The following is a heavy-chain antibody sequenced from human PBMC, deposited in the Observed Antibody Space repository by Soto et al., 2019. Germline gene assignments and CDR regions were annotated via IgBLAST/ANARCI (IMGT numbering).Heavy chain of an antibody. CDR3: AGTLSLVVVPAALGV. D-gene: IGHD2-2*01. CDR2: IYYSGST. V-gene: IGHV4-30-4*01. CDR1: AGTISSGDYY. J-gene: IGHJ6*02. Sequence: SETLSCTCTVSAGTISSGDYYWRSIRQPPGKGLEWMGYIYYSGSTYYNPSLKSRVTLSVDTSKNQFSLKLSSVTDADPAVYYWAGTLSLVVVPAALGVWGQGTRVGVCS.